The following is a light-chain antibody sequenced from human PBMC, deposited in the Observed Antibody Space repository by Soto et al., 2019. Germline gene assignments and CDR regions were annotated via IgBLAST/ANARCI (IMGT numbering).Light chain of an antibody. CDR3: YSVADNNLV. J-gene: IGLJ2*01. V-gene: IGLV3-27*01. CDR2: KDT. Sequence: SSELTQPSSVSVSPGQTARITCSGDVLAKRYVRWFQQKPGQAPVLVIFKDTERPSAIPERFSGSSSGTTVTLTISGAQVEDEADYYCYSVADNNLVFGGGTKLTVL. CDR1: VLAKRY.